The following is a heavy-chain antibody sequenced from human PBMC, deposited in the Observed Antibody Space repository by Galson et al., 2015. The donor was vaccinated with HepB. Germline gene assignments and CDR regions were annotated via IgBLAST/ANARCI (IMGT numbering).Heavy chain of an antibody. CDR2: ISAYNGNT. CDR3: ARGAGYCTNGVCSIRYGMDV. CDR1: GYTFTSYG. V-gene: IGHV1-18*01. D-gene: IGHD2-8*01. Sequence: QSGAEVKKPGASVKVSCKASGYTFTSYGISWVRQAPGQGLEWMGWISAYNGNTNYAQKLQGRVTMTTDTSTSTAYMELRSLGSDDTAVYYCARGAGYCTNGVCSIRYGMDVWGQGTTVTVSS. J-gene: IGHJ6*02.